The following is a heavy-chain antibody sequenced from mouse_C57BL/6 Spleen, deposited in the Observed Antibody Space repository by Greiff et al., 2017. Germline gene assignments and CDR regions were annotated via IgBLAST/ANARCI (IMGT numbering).Heavy chain of an antibody. CDR3: ARRRVDGYYWYFDV. Sequence: QVQLQQPGAELVRPGSSVKLSCKASGYTFTSYWMDWVKQRPGQGLEWIGNIYPSDSETHYNQKFKDKATLTVDKSSSTAYMQLSSLTSEDSAVYYCARRRVDGYYWYFDVWGTGTTVTVSS. D-gene: IGHD2-3*01. V-gene: IGHV1-61*01. J-gene: IGHJ1*03. CDR1: GYTFTSYW. CDR2: IYPSDSET.